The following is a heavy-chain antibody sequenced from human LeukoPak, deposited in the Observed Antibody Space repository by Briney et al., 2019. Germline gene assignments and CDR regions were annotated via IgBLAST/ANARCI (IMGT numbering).Heavy chain of an antibody. D-gene: IGHD6-13*01. CDR1: GGSISSYY. V-gene: IGHV4-59*01. J-gene: IGHJ4*02. Sequence: SETPSLTCTVSGGSISSYYWSWIRQPPGKGLEWIGYIYYSGTTNYNPSLKSRVTISVDTSKNQFSLKLSSVTAADTAVYYCARGVYIAAAQYAYWGQGTLVTVSS. CDR2: IYYSGTT. CDR3: ARGVYIAAAQYAY.